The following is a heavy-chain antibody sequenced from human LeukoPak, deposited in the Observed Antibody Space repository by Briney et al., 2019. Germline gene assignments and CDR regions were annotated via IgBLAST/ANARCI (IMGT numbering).Heavy chain of an antibody. CDR3: ARGGYSYGAPYYFDY. CDR2: INWNGDST. Sequence: RPGGSLRLSCAASGFTFDDYGMSWVRQAPGKGLEWVSGINWNGDSTGYADSVKGRLTIFRDNAKSLLFLQMNGLRAEDTAFYYCARGGYSYGAPYYFDYWGQGTLVTVSS. CDR1: GFTFDDYG. D-gene: IGHD5-18*01. V-gene: IGHV3-20*04. J-gene: IGHJ4*02.